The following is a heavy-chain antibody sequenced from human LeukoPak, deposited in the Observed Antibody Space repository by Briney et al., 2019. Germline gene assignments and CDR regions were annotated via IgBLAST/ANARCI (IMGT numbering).Heavy chain of an antibody. CDR3: ARHPRSYYDSSGYCDY. V-gene: IGHV5-51*01. CDR2: IYPGDSDT. Sequence: LGESLKISCKGSGYSFTSYWIGWVRQMPGKGLEWMGIIYPGDSDTRYSPSFQGQVTISADKSISTAYLQWSSLKASDTAMYYCARHPRSYYDSSGYCDYWGQGTLVTVSS. J-gene: IGHJ4*02. D-gene: IGHD3-22*01. CDR1: GYSFTSYW.